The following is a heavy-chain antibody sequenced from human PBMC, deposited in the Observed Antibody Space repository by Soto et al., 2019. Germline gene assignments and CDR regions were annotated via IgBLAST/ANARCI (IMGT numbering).Heavy chain of an antibody. CDR1: GYMFTKSA. D-gene: IGHD3-3*01. J-gene: IGHJ6*02. CDR2: ISGDSGNT. CDR3: ASPRHELNDFWSGYYPPYGMDV. V-gene: IGHV1-3*01. Sequence: GASVKVSCKASGYMFTKSAMHWVRQAPGQRLEWMGWISGDSGNTKYSPKLQDRVTITRDTSASTAYMELSSLRSEDTAVYYCASPRHELNDFWSGYYPPYGMDVWGQGTTVTVSS.